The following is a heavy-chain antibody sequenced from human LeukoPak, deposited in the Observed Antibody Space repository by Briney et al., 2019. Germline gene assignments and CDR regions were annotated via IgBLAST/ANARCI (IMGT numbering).Heavy chain of an antibody. J-gene: IGHJ4*02. CDR1: GFTYSISA. D-gene: IGHD6-19*01. V-gene: IGHV3-23*01. CDR2: ISGNSITT. CDR3: AKDRTQGSGWYLIFDY. Sequence: GGSLRLSCAASGFTYSISAMSWVRQAPGKGLEWVATISGNSITTYYADSLKGRFTISRDASKNTLYLQMDSLRVEDTAVYFCAKDRTQGSGWYLIFDYWSQGSLVTVSS.